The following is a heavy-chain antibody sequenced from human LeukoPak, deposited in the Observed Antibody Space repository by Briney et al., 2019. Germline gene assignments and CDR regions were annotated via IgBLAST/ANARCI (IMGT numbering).Heavy chain of an antibody. Sequence: ASVKVSCKASGGTFSSYAISWVRQAPGQGLEWVGGIIPIFGTANYAQKFQGRVTITADESTSTAYMELSSLRSEDTAVYYCASFNACGGDCYSSPDYFDYWGQGTLVTVSS. D-gene: IGHD2-21*01. J-gene: IGHJ4*02. CDR2: IIPIFGTA. CDR3: ASFNACGGDCYSSPDYFDY. CDR1: GGTFSSYA. V-gene: IGHV1-69*01.